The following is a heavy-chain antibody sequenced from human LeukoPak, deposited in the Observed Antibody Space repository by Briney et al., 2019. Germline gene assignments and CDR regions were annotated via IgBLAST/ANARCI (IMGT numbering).Heavy chain of an antibody. J-gene: IGHJ5*02. CDR3: ARDPTVITSSRITIFGAVESPYNWFDP. CDR2: INPSGGST. CDR1: GYTFTSYY. V-gene: IGHV1-46*01. D-gene: IGHD3-3*01. Sequence: ASVKVSCKASGYTFTSYYIHWVRQAPGQGLEWMGIINPSGGSTTYAQKFQGRVTMTRDTSTITVYMELSSLRSEDTAVYYCARDPTVITSSRITIFGAVESPYNWFDPWGQGTLVTVSS.